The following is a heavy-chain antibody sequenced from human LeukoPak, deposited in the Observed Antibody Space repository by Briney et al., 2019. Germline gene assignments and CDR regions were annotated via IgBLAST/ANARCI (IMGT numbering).Heavy chain of an antibody. V-gene: IGHV4-39*07. J-gene: IGHJ4*02. D-gene: IGHD6-19*01. Sequence: SETLSLTCTVSGGSISSSSYYWGWIRQPPGKGLEWIGSIYYSGSTYYNPSLKSRVTISVDTSKNQFSLKLSSVTAADTAVYYCARYDVGWYYFDYWGQGTLVTVSS. CDR3: ARYDVGWYYFDY. CDR1: GGSISSSSYY. CDR2: IYYSGST.